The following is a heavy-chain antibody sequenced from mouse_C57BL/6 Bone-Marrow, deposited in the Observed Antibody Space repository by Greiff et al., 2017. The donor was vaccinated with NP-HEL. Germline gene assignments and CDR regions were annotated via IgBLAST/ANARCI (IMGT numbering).Heavy chain of an antibody. CDR2: IYPGDGDT. V-gene: IGHV1-82*01. Sequence: VKLMESGPELVKPGASVKISCKASGYAFSSSWMNWVKQRPGKGLEWIGRIYPGDGDTNYNGKFKGKATLTADKSSSTAYMQLSSLTSEDSAVYFCARHYYGSSHWYFDVWGTGTTVTVSS. D-gene: IGHD1-1*01. CDR1: GYAFSSSW. CDR3: ARHYYGSSHWYFDV. J-gene: IGHJ1*03.